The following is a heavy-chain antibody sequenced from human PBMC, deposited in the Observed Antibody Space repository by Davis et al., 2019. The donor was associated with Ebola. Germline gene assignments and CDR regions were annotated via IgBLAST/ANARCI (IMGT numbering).Heavy chain of an antibody. J-gene: IGHJ6*02. CDR3: AREYYDILTGPLGMDV. Sequence: SETLSLTCAVYGGSFSGYYWSWIRQSPGKGLEWIGHINYSGITTYSPSLQSRVTISIDTSKNQFSLKLSSVTAADTAVYYCAREYYDILTGPLGMDVWGQGTTVTVSS. V-gene: IGHV4-34*01. CDR1: GGSFSGYY. D-gene: IGHD3-9*01. CDR2: INYSGIT.